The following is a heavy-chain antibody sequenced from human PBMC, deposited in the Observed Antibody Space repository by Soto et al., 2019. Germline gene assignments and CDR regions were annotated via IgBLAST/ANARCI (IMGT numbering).Heavy chain of an antibody. D-gene: IGHD6-6*01. Sequence: QVQLQESGPGLVKPSQTLSLTCTVSGGSISSGDYYWSWIRQPPGKGLEWIGYIYYRGSTYYNPSLKSRVTISVDTSKNQFSLKLSSVTAADTAVYYCARGVGEYSSSSGLNYYYYYGMDVWGQGTTVTVSS. J-gene: IGHJ6*02. V-gene: IGHV4-30-4*01. CDR2: IYYRGST. CDR1: GGSISSGDYY. CDR3: ARGVGEYSSSSGLNYYYYYGMDV.